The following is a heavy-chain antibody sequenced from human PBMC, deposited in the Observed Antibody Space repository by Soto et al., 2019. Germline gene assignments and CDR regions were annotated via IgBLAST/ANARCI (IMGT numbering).Heavy chain of an antibody. D-gene: IGHD6-13*01. CDR3: AKGLLNGRWYAAD. J-gene: IGHJ4*02. Sequence: EVHLLESGGVLVQPGESLRLSCETSGFTFTNCVRTWVRQPPGKRLEWVSVITTNGHTDYADSVKGRFTIYRDNSKNTVYLQMNSLRAEDTAIYYCAKGLLNGRWYAADWGQGTLVTVSS. CDR1: GFTFTNCV. V-gene: IGHV3-23*01. CDR2: ITTNGHT.